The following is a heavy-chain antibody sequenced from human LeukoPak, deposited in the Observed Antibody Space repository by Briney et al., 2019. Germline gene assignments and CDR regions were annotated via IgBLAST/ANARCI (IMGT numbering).Heavy chain of an antibody. J-gene: IGHJ4*02. CDR1: GCTFTSYA. D-gene: IGHD6-13*01. CDR2: INAGNGNT. CDR3: ARATTGYSSSWYGGYYFDY. Sequence: GASVKVSCKASGCTFTSYAMHWVRQAPGQRLEWMGWINAGNGNTKYSQKFQGRVTITRDTSASTAYMELSSLRSEDTAVYYCARATTGYSSSWYGGYYFDYWGQGTLVTVSS. V-gene: IGHV1-3*01.